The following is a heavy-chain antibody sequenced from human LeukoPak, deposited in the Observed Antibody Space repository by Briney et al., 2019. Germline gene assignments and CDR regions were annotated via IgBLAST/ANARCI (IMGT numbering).Heavy chain of an antibody. V-gene: IGHV3-30*18. D-gene: IGHD2-2*01. CDR2: ISYDGSNK. J-gene: IGHJ4*02. Sequence: PGGSLRLSCAASGFTFSSYAMHWVRQAPGKGLEWVAVISYDGSNKYYADSVKGRFTISRDNSKNTLYLQMNSLRAEDTAVYYCAKSRGCSSTSCLVDYWGQGTLVTVSS. CDR1: GFTFSSYA. CDR3: AKSRGCSSTSCLVDY.